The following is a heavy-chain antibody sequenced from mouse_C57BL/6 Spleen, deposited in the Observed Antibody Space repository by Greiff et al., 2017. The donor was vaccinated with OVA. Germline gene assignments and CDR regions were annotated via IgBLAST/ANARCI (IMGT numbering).Heavy chain of an antibody. CDR3: VSYYSNHEGFAY. Sequence: EVQGVESGGGLVQPKGSLKLSCAASGFSFNTYAMNWVRQAPGKGLEWVARIRSKSNNYATYYADSVKDRFTISRDDSESMLYLQMNNLKTEDTAMYYCVSYYSNHEGFAYWGQGTLVTVSA. J-gene: IGHJ3*01. CDR2: IRSKSNNYAT. CDR1: GFSFNTYA. D-gene: IGHD2-5*01. V-gene: IGHV10-1*01.